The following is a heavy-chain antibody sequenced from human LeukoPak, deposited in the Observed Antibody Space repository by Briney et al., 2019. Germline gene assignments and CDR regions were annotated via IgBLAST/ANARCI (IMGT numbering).Heavy chain of an antibody. CDR2: ISSSSSYI. CDR3: AREFADIVVVPGYYYYYMGV. D-gene: IGHD2-2*01. Sequence: GGSLRLSCAASGFTFSSYSMNWVRQAPGKGLEWVSSISSSSSYIYYADSVKGRFTISRDNAKNSLYLQMNSLRAEDTAVYYCAREFADIVVVPGYYYYYMGVWGKGTTVTVSS. J-gene: IGHJ6*03. CDR1: GFTFSSYS. V-gene: IGHV3-21*01.